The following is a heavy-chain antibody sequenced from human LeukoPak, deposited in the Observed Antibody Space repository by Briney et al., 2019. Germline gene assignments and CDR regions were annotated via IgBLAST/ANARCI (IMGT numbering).Heavy chain of an antibody. CDR3: ARGASGTLYDAFDI. J-gene: IGHJ3*02. Sequence: PSETLSLTCTVSGGSISSGGYYWSWIRQHPGKGLEWIGYIYYSGSTYYNPSLKSRATISVDTSKNHLSLKVNSVTAADTAVYYCARGASGTLYDAFDIWGRGTMVTVSS. CDR2: IYYSGST. CDR1: GGSISSGGYY. D-gene: IGHD1-26*01. V-gene: IGHV4-31*03.